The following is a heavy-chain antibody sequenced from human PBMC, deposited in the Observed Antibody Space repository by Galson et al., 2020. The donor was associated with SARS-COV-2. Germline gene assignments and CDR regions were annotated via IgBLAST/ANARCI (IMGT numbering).Heavy chain of an antibody. V-gene: IGHV1-2*04. Sequence: SVKVSCKASGYTFTGHYIHWVRQAPGQGLEWLGWINPNSGCTNHAHQFQSWLTMTTETSISTAYMELSRLRSDDTAVYYCARDSYYDFWRRELKKGYYFDYWGQGTLVTVSS. CDR2: INPNSGCT. CDR3: ARDSYYDFWRRELKKGYYFDY. D-gene: IGHD3-3*01. J-gene: IGHJ4*02. CDR1: GYTFTGHY.